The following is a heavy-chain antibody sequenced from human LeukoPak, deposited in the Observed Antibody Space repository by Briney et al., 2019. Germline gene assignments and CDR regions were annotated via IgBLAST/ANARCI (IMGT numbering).Heavy chain of an antibody. Sequence: PSETLSLTCTVSGGSISSSSYYWGWIRQPPGKGLEWIGSIYYSGSTYYNPSLKSRVTISVDTSKNQFSLKLSSVTAADTAVYYCARRNLFYGDYESSYFDYWGQGTLVTVSS. D-gene: IGHD4-17*01. V-gene: IGHV4-39*01. CDR2: IYYSGST. CDR1: GGSISSSSYY. J-gene: IGHJ4*02. CDR3: ARRNLFYGDYESSYFDY.